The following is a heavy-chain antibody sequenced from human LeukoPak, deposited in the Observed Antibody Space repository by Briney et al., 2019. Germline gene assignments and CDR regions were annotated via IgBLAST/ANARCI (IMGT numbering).Heavy chain of an antibody. V-gene: IGHV4-59*01. CDR3: ARLLDYDSSGDPDTFDT. J-gene: IGHJ3*02. CDR2: MHYTGRT. Sequence: SETLSLTCTVSGGSISSYYWSWIRQPPGKELEWIGFMHYTGRTRYNPSLQSRVTISVDTSKNHFSLKLSSLTAADTAVYFCARLLDYDSSGDPDTFDTWGQGTMVTVSS. CDR1: GGSISSYY. D-gene: IGHD3-22*01.